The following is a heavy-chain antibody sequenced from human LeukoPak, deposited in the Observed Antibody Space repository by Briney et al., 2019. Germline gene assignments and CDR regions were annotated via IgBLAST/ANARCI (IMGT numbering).Heavy chain of an antibody. D-gene: IGHD2-2*02. Sequence: GGSLRLSCAASGFTFSSYGMHWVRQAPGKGLEWVAFIRYDGSNKYYADSVKGRFTISRDNSKNTLYLQMNSLRAEDTAVYYCAKDPNIVVVPAALHAFDFWGQGTMVTVSS. CDR1: GFTFSSYG. CDR2: IRYDGSNK. CDR3: AKDPNIVVVPAALHAFDF. V-gene: IGHV3-30*02. J-gene: IGHJ3*01.